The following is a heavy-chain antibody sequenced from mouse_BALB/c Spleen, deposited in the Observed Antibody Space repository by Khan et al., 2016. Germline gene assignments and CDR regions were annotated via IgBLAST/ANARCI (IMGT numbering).Heavy chain of an antibody. CDR1: GYAFTSYN. V-gene: IGHV1S135*01. D-gene: IGHD2-2*01. CDR3: ASGYDLAWFAY. Sequence: VQLQQSGPKLVKPGASVKVFCKASGYAFTSYNMYWVKQSHGKSLEWIGYIDPYNGGTSYNQKFKGKATLTVDKSSSTAYMHLNSLTSEDSAVYYCASGYDLAWFAYWGQGTLVTVSA. CDR2: IDPYNGGT. J-gene: IGHJ3*01.